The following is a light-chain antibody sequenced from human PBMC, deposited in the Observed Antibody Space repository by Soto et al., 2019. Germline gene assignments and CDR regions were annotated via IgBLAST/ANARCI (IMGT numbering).Light chain of an antibody. Sequence: QAVVTQPASVSGSPGQSITISCTGTSSDVGSYNLVSWYQQHPGKAPKLIIYEGSKRPSGVSNRFSGSKSGNTASLTISGLQAEDEADYYCCSYAGTSTLVVFGGGTKVTVL. CDR1: SSDVGSYNL. V-gene: IGLV2-23*01. CDR2: EGS. J-gene: IGLJ2*01. CDR3: CSYAGTSTLVV.